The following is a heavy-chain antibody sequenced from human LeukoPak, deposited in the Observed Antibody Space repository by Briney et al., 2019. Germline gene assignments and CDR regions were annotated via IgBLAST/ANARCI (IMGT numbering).Heavy chain of an antibody. CDR3: ANDAFYDSSGYYYSGHTVDAFDI. J-gene: IGHJ3*02. D-gene: IGHD3-22*01. CDR2: ISGSGGST. CDR1: GFTFSSYA. V-gene: IGHV3-23*01. Sequence: GGSLRLSCAASGFTFSSYAMSWVRQAPGKGLEWVSAISGSGGSTYYADSVKGRFTISRDNSKNTLYLQMNSLRAEDTAVYYCANDAFYDSSGYYYSGHTVDAFDIWGQGTMVTVPS.